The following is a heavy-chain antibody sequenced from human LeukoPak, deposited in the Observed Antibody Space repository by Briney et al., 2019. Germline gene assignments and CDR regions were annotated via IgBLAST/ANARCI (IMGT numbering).Heavy chain of an antibody. V-gene: IGHV3-53*01. CDR1: GFTVSSNY. Sequence: GGSLRLSCAASGFTVSSNYMSWVRQAPGKGLEWVSVIYSGGSTYYADSVKGRFTISRDNSKNTLYLQMDSLRAEDTAVYYCAKVRSSGSYRGVFDYWGQGTLVTVSS. CDR2: IYSGGST. J-gene: IGHJ4*02. CDR3: AKVRSSGSYRGVFDY. D-gene: IGHD1-26*01.